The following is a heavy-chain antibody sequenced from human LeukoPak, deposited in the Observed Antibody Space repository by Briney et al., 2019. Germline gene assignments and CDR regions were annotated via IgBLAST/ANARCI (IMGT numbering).Heavy chain of an antibody. CDR1: GGSFSGYY. CDR3: ARDITIFGVVISGNYYYGMDV. CDR2: INHGGST. D-gene: IGHD3-3*01. Sequence: KPSETLSLTCAVYGGSFSGYYWSWIRQPPGKGLEWIGEINHGGSTNYNPSLKGRVTISVDTSKNQFSLKLSSVTAADTAVYYCARDITIFGVVISGNYYYGMDVWGQGTTVTVSS. V-gene: IGHV4-34*01. J-gene: IGHJ6*02.